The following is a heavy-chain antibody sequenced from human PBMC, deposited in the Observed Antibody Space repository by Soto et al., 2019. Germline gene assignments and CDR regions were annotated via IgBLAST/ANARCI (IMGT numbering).Heavy chain of an antibody. Sequence: QVQLVQSGAEVKKPGSSVKVSCKASGGTFSSYAISWVRQAPGQGLEWMGGIIPIFGTANYAQKFQGRVTITADESTSTAYMELSSLRSEDTAVYYCARGGAVAGNYYSYYGMDVWGQGTTVTVSS. CDR2: IIPIFGTA. D-gene: IGHD6-19*01. CDR3: ARGGAVAGNYYSYYGMDV. J-gene: IGHJ6*02. V-gene: IGHV1-69*01. CDR1: GGTFSSYA.